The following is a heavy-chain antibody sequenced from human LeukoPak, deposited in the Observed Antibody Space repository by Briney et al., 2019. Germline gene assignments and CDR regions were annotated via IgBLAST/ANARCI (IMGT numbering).Heavy chain of an antibody. V-gene: IGHV1-18*01. D-gene: IGHD4-17*01. CDR1: GYTFTSYG. J-gene: IGHJ4*02. CDR2: ISAYNGNT. CDR3: ATPHELCGDLDY. Sequence: GASVKVSCKASGYTFTSYGISWVRQAPGQGLEWMGWISAYNGNTKYAQKLQGRVTMTTDTSTSTAYMELRNLRSDDTAVYYCATPHELCGDLDYWGQGTLVTVSS.